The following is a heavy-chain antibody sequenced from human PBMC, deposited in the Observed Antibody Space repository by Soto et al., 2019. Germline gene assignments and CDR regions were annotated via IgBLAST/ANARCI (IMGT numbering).Heavy chain of an antibody. CDR3: AARHFWSGPWTDTRLDY. CDR2: ISIYNGNT. D-gene: IGHD3-3*02. J-gene: IGHJ4*02. CDR1: GYPLSSHG. V-gene: IGHV1-18*04. Sequence: ASVKVSCKASGYPLSSHGFTWVRQAPGQGLEWMGWISIYNGNTHYAQKFQRRLTLTTDESTSTAYLKLTSVTAADTAVYYCAARHFWSGPWTDTRLDYWGQGTLVTVSS.